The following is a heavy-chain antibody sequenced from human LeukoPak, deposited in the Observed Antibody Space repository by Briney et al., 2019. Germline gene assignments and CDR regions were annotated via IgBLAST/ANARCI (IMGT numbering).Heavy chain of an antibody. J-gene: IGHJ3*02. V-gene: IGHV4-31*03. Sequence: PSETLSLTCTVSGGSISSGGYYWSWIRQHPGKGLEWIGYIYYSGSTYYNPALKSRVTISVDTSKNQFSLKLSSVTAEDTAVYYCARQIRGYDSSGYYYADAFDIWGQGTMVTVSS. CDR3: ARQIRGYDSSGYYYADAFDI. D-gene: IGHD3-22*01. CDR2: IYYSGST. CDR1: GGSISSGGYY.